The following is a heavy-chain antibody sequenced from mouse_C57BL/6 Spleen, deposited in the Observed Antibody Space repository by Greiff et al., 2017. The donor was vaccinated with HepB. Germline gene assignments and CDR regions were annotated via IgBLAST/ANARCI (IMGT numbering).Heavy chain of an antibody. V-gene: IGHV14-4*01. J-gene: IGHJ3*01. CDR1: GFNIKDDY. CDR3: TFYPFAY. D-gene: IGHD2-1*01. Sequence: EVQLQESGAELVRPGASVKLSCTASGFNIKDDYMHWVKQRPEQGLEWIGWIDPENGDTEYASKFQGKATITADTSSNTAYLQLSSLTSEDTAVYYCTFYPFAYWGQGTLVTVSA. CDR2: IDPENGDT.